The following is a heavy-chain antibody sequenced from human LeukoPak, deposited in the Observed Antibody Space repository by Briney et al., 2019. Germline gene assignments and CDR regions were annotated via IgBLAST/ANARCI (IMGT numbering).Heavy chain of an antibody. CDR3: ARERGDYGSGSPIVAFDY. CDR1: GFTFSSYA. V-gene: IGHV3-30*04. CDR2: ISYDGSNK. J-gene: IGHJ4*02. D-gene: IGHD3-10*01. Sequence: PGGSLRLSCAASGFTFSSYAMHWVRQAPGKGLEWVAVISYDGSNKYYADSVKGRFTISRDNSKNTPYLQMNSLRAEDTAVYYCARERGDYGSGSPIVAFDYWGQGTLVTVSS.